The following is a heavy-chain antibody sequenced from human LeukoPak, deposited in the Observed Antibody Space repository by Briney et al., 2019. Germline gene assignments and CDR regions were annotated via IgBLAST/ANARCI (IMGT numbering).Heavy chain of an antibody. V-gene: IGHV1-46*01. CDR1: GYTFTSYY. CDR2: INPSGGST. D-gene: IGHD1-14*01. Sequence: GASVKVSCKASGYTFTSYYMHWVRQAPGQGLEWMGIINPSGGSTSYTQKFQGRVTMTRDMSTSTVYMELSSLRSEDTAVYYCARPVMRNSRYDAFDIWGQGTMVTVSS. J-gene: IGHJ3*02. CDR3: ARPVMRNSRYDAFDI.